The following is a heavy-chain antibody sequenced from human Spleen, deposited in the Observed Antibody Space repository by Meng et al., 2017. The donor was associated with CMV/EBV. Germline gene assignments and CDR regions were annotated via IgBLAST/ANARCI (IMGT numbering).Heavy chain of an antibody. V-gene: IGHV4-39*06. Sequence: SETLSLTCTVSGASISSNTYFWDWIRQPPGKGLEWIGSISYGGSTYYNSSLRSRVTISVDTSKSQVTLKLSSVTAADMAVYYCARARFDHWGQGTLVTVSS. J-gene: IGHJ4*02. CDR2: ISYGGST. CDR3: ARARFDH. CDR1: GASISSNTYF.